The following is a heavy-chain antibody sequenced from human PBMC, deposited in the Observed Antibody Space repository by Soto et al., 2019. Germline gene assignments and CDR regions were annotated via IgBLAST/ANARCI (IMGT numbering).Heavy chain of an antibody. V-gene: IGHV4-30-4*01. CDR2: IYYSGST. CDR3: GTMPIVVEPAPMDV. CDR1: GGSISSGDYY. J-gene: IGHJ6*02. Sequence: PSETLSLTCTVSGGSISSGDYYWSWIRQPPGKGLEWIGYIYYSGSTYYNPSLKSRVTISVDTSKNQFSLKLSSVTAADTAVYFCGTMPIVVEPAPMDVWGPGTSVTVSS. D-gene: IGHD2-2*01.